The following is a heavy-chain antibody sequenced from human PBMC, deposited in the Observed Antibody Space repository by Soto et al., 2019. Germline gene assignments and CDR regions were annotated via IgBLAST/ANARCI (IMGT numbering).Heavy chain of an antibody. D-gene: IGHD2-8*01. CDR3: TRAFERPSPKIVLPDY. CDR1: GFTFGDYA. V-gene: IGHV3-49*03. J-gene: IGHJ4*02. CDR2: IRSKAYGGTT. Sequence: GGSLRLSCTASGFTFGDYAMSWFRQAPGKGLEWVGFIRSKAYGGTTEYAASVKGRFTISRDDSKSIAYLQMNSLKTEDTAVYYCTRAFERPSPKIVLPDYWGQGTLVTVSS.